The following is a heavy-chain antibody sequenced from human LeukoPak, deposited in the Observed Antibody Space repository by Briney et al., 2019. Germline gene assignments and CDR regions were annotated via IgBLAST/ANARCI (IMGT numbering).Heavy chain of an antibody. J-gene: IGHJ3*02. V-gene: IGHV4-4*09. Sequence: PSETLSLTCTVSGGSISSYYWSWIRQPPGKGLEWIGYIYTSGSTNYNPSLKSRVTISVDTSKNQFSLKLSSVTAADTAVYYCATAGYCRSTSCYYPFAFDIWGQGTMVTVSS. CDR2: IYTSGST. D-gene: IGHD2-2*01. CDR3: ATAGYCRSTSCYYPFAFDI. CDR1: GGSISSYY.